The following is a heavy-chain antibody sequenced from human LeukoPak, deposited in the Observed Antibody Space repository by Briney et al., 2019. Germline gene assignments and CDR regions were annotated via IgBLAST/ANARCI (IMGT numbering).Heavy chain of an antibody. CDR2: ISSSSSYI. Sequence: GGSLRLSCAASGFTFSSYSMNWVRQAPGKGLEWVSSISSSSSYIYYADSVKGRFTISRDNAKNTLYLQMNSLRAEDTAVYYCAREPPPYDYGDSLDYWGQGTMVTVSS. V-gene: IGHV3-21*01. CDR1: GFTFSSYS. CDR3: AREPPPYDYGDSLDY. J-gene: IGHJ4*02. D-gene: IGHD4-17*01.